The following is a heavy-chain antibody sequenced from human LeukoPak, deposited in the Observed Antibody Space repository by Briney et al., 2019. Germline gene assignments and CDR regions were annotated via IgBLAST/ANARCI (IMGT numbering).Heavy chain of an antibody. CDR1: GFTFSSHW. CDR3: ARVVIAVAGVSDY. J-gene: IGHJ4*02. Sequence: GGSLRLSCAASGFTFSSHWMHWVRQAPGKGLVWVSYISGDGSRTTYADSVKGRFTISRDNAKNTLDLQMNSLRAEDTAVYYRARVVIAVAGVSDYWGQGTLVTVSS. V-gene: IGHV3-74*01. D-gene: IGHD6-19*01. CDR2: ISGDGSRT.